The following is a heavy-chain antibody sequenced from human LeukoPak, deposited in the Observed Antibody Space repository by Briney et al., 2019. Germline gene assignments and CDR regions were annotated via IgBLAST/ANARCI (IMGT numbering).Heavy chain of an antibody. CDR2: ISGSSSYI. V-gene: IGHV3-21*01. Sequence: GGSLRLSCAASGFTSDDYSMNWVRQAPGKGLEWVSSISGSSSYIYYADSVKGRFTISRDNAKKSLYLQMNSLRAEDTAVYYCARVRGYSYGAFDYWGQGTLVTVSS. J-gene: IGHJ4*02. D-gene: IGHD5-18*01. CDR1: GFTSDDYS. CDR3: ARVRGYSYGAFDY.